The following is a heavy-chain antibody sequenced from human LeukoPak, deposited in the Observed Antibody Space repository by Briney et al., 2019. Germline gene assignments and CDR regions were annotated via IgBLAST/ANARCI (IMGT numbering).Heavy chain of an antibody. CDR3: ARAPYCSSTSCYPSWFDP. V-gene: IGHV4-30-2*01. D-gene: IGHD2-2*01. CDR2: ICHSGST. Sequence: PSQTQSLTCAVSGGSIISGTYSWSWIRQPPGKGLEWIGYICHSGSTYYNPSLKSRVTISVDESKNQFSLKLSSVTAADTAVYYCARAPYCSSTSCYPSWFDPWGQGTLVTVSS. CDR1: GGSIISGTYS. J-gene: IGHJ5*02.